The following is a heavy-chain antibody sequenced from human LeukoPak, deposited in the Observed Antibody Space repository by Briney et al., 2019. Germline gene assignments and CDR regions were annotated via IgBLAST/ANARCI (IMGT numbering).Heavy chain of an antibody. J-gene: IGHJ4*02. CDR1: GFTFGTSA. CDR2: FGRSGSDT. CDR3: AKGSLGSWYYFDY. Sequence: GGSLRLSCAASGFTFGTSAMSWVRQAPGKGPEWVSTFGRSGSDTYYSESVKGRFTIFRDNSKNTLYLQMNSLRDEDTAVYYCAKGSLGSWYYFDYWGQGTLVTVSS. V-gene: IGHV3-23*01. D-gene: IGHD6-13*01.